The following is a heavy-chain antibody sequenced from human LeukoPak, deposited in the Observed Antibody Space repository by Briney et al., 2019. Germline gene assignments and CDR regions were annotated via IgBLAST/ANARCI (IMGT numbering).Heavy chain of an antibody. J-gene: IGHJ3*02. Sequence: ASVKVSCKASGYTFTSYGISWVRQAPGQGLEWMGWISAYNGNTNYAQKLQGRVTMTTDTSTSTAYMKLRSLRSDDTAVYYCARVPSVWFGDDDAFDIWGQGTMVTVSS. CDR1: GYTFTSYG. CDR2: ISAYNGNT. D-gene: IGHD3-10*01. CDR3: ARVPSVWFGDDDAFDI. V-gene: IGHV1-18*01.